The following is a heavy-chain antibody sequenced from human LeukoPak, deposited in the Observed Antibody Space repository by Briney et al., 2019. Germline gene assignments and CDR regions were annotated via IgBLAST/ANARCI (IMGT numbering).Heavy chain of an antibody. J-gene: IGHJ5*02. D-gene: IGHD2-15*01. V-gene: IGHV4-4*07. CDR3: ARDRCSGGSCYSTRHWFDP. CDR1: GGSISSYY. Sequence: SETLSLTCTVSGGSISSYYWSWIRQPARKGLEWIGRIYTSGSTNYNPSLKSRVTMSVDTSKNQFSLKLSSVTAADTAVYYCARDRCSGGSCYSTRHWFDPWGQGTLVTVSS. CDR2: IYTSGST.